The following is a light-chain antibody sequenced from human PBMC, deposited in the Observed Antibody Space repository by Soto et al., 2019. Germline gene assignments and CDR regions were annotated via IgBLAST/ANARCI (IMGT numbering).Light chain of an antibody. Sequence: DIQMTQSPSSLSASVGDRVTITFRASQGISTYLAWYQQKPGKVPKLLIYAASTLQSGVPSRFSGSGSGTDFTLTISSLQPEDVATYYCQKYNSAPHTFGQGTKLEIK. CDR1: QGISTY. J-gene: IGKJ2*01. CDR3: QKYNSAPHT. CDR2: AAS. V-gene: IGKV1-27*01.